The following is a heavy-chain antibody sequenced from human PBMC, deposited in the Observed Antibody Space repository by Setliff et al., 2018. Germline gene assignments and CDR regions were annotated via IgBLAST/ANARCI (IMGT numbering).Heavy chain of an antibody. J-gene: IGHJ5*02. Sequence: SETLSLTCNVSGDFISSGGYTWNWIRQHPEMGLEWIGYIFYNRNTFYNPSLQSRVTISVDTSKNQFSLKLTSLNAADSAVYYCARASHSYGSPNWFDPWGPGTLVTVSS. CDR1: GDFISSGGYT. CDR3: ARASHSYGSPNWFDP. D-gene: IGHD3-22*01. V-gene: IGHV4-31*03. CDR2: IFYNRNT.